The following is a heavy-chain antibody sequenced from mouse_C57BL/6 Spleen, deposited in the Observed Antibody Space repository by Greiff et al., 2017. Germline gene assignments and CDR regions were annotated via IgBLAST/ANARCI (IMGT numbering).Heavy chain of an antibody. V-gene: IGHV2-2*01. D-gene: IGHD2-4*01. CDR3: ARGEFDYDEGFAY. J-gene: IGHJ3*01. CDR1: GFSLTSYG. Sequence: VKVVESGPGLVQPSQSLSITCTVSGFSLTSYGVHWVRQSPGKGLAWLGVIWSGGSTDYNAAFISRLSISKDNSKSQVFFKMNSLQADDTAIYYCARGEFDYDEGFAYWGQGTLVTVSA. CDR2: IWSGGST.